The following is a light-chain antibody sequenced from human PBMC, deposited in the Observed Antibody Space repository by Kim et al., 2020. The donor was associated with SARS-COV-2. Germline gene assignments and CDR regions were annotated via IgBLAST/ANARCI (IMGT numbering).Light chain of an antibody. Sequence: VSPGESATRSCRASQRLTSCLAWYQQKSGQAPRLLIYDISTRATGIPARFSGSGSGTEFTLTISSLQSEDFAVYYCQQYDHWPMTFGRGTRLEIK. V-gene: IGKV3-15*01. CDR3: QQYDHWPMT. J-gene: IGKJ5*01. CDR2: DIS. CDR1: QRLTSC.